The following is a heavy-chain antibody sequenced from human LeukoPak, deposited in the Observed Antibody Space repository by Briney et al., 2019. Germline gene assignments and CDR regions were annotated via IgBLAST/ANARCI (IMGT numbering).Heavy chain of an antibody. Sequence: WETLSLTCTVSGGSISSYYWSWIRQPPGKGLEWIGYIYYSGSTNYNPSLKSRVTISVDTSENQFSLKLSTVTAADTAVYYCARDDGYLIDYWGQGTLVTVSS. CDR3: ARDDGYLIDY. CDR1: GGSISSYY. J-gene: IGHJ4*02. V-gene: IGHV4-59*01. D-gene: IGHD5-24*01. CDR2: IYYSGST.